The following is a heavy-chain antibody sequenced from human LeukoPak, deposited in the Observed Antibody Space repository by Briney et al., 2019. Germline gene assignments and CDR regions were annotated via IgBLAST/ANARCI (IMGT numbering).Heavy chain of an antibody. Sequence: SGGSLRLSCAASGFTFSTYDMHWVRQATGKGLEWVSAIASAGDIYYSDSVRGRFTISRENAKNSLYLQVNSLRVGDTAVYCCTRGGRDGFDIWGQGTMVTVSS. CDR3: TRGGRDGFDI. J-gene: IGHJ3*02. CDR2: IASAGDI. D-gene: IGHD2-15*01. V-gene: IGHV3-13*01. CDR1: GFTFSTYD.